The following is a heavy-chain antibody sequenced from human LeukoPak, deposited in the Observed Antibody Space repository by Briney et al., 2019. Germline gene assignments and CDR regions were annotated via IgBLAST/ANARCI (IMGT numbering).Heavy chain of an antibody. J-gene: IGHJ6*03. CDR2: ISSSSSYI. D-gene: IGHD2-15*01. CDR1: GFTFSSYS. CDR3: GSSQYSYYYMDV. V-gene: IGHV3-21*01. Sequence: GGSLRLSCAASGFTFSSYSMNGVRQAPGKGLEGVSSISSSSSYIYYADSVKGRFTIPRDNAKNSLYVQMNSLRAEDTAVYYCGSSQYSYYYMDVWGKGTTVTVSS.